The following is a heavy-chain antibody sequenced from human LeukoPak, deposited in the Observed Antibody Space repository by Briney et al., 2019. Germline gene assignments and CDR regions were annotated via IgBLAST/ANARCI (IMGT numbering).Heavy chain of an antibody. CDR2: ISGSGGST. V-gene: IGHV3-23*01. CDR1: GFTFSSYA. Sequence: GGSLRLSCAASGFTFSSYAMSWVRQAPGKGLEWVSAISGSGGSTYYADSVKGRFTISRDNSKNTLYLQMNSLRVEDTAVYYCAKDWSEYYGSGSFDYWGQGTLVTVSS. J-gene: IGHJ4*02. CDR3: AKDWSEYYGSGSFDY. D-gene: IGHD3-10*01.